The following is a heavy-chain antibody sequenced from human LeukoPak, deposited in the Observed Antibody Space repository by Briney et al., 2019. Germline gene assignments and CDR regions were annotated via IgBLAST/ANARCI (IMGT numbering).Heavy chain of an antibody. D-gene: IGHD6-13*01. CDR1: GYSISSGYY. J-gene: IGHJ4*02. Sequence: SETLSLTCTVPGYSISSGYYWGWIRQPPGKGLEWIGSIYHSGSTYYNPSLKSRVTISVDTSKNQFSLKLSSVTAADTAVYYCARDSKGSNGDYWGQGTLVTVSS. V-gene: IGHV4-38-2*02. CDR2: IYHSGST. CDR3: ARDSKGSNGDY.